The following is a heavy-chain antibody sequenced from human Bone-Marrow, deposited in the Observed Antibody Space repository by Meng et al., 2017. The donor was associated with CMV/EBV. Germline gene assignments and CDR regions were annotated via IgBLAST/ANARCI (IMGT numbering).Heavy chain of an antibody. CDR3: VRDHNWGPDY. CDR1: GYRFSDHY. D-gene: IGHD1-1*01. Sequence: QVQLVPPGAEVKSPGASVKVSCQTSGYRFSDHYMHWVRQAPGQGLEWMGWIYPNSGGTHYAQKFQDRVTMTRDTSISTVYMELSRLTSDDTAVYYCVRDHNWGPDYWGQGTLVTVSS. CDR2: IYPNSGGT. V-gene: IGHV1-2*02. J-gene: IGHJ4*02.